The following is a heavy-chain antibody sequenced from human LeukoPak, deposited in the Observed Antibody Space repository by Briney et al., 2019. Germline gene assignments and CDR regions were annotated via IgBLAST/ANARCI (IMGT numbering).Heavy chain of an antibody. V-gene: IGHV3-9*01. CDR2: ISWNSGSI. Sequence: GRSLRLSCAASGFTFDDYAMHWVRQAPGKGLEWVSGISWNSGSIGYADSVKGRFTISRDNAKNSLYLQMNSLRAEDTALYYCAKDGSAGTTPPLFDYWGQGTLVTVSS. CDR3: AKDGSAGTTPPLFDY. J-gene: IGHJ4*02. D-gene: IGHD1-7*01. CDR1: GFTFDDYA.